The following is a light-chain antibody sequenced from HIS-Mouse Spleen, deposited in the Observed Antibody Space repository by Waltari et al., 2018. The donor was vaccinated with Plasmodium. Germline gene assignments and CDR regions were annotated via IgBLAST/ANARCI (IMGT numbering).Light chain of an antibody. CDR3: SSYTSSSTLE. J-gene: IGLJ2*01. CDR1: SSDVGGYHY. CDR2: EVS. Sequence: QSALTQPASVSGSPGQSITISCTGTSSDVGGYHYASWYQQPPGKAPKLMIYEVSNRPSGVSNRFSGSKSGNTASLTISGLQAEDEADYYCSSYTSSSTLEFGGGTKLTVL. V-gene: IGLV2-14*01.